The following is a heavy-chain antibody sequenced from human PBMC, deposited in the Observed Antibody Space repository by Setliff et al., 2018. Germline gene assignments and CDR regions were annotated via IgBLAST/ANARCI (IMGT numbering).Heavy chain of an antibody. D-gene: IGHD6-19*01. CDR3: AREQWLDPPGYYYMDV. CDR1: GDSISSGDYF. CDR2: IYHSGSA. J-gene: IGHJ6*03. Sequence: LSLTCTVSGDSISSGDYFWSWIRQPPGKGLEWIAYIYHSGSAYYNPSLKSRVTMSVDTSKNQFSLHLTSVTAADTAVYYCAREQWLDPPGYYYMDVWAKGTTVTVSS. V-gene: IGHV4-30-4*08.